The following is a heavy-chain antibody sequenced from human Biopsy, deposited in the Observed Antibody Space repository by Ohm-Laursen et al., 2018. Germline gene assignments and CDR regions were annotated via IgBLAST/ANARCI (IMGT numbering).Heavy chain of an antibody. CDR3: TRAGGGKIYGL. Sequence: SQTLSLTCPVSGGSVSSGGYYWTWIRQHPGTGLEWIGYIHYSGNTLYNPSLKSRLTISVDTSRNQFSLKLTSVTAADTALYYCTRAGGGKIYGLWGQGTLVTVSS. V-gene: IGHV4-31*03. CDR2: IHYSGNT. D-gene: IGHD3-16*01. CDR1: GGSVSSGGYY. J-gene: IGHJ4*02.